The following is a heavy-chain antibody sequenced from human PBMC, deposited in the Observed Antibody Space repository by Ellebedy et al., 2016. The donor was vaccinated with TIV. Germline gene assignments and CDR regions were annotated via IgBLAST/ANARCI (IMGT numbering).Heavy chain of an antibody. D-gene: IGHD3-22*01. J-gene: IGHJ3*02. CDR1: GYTFTNYY. CDR2: INPSGGST. CDR3: ARDCVTVINGGNAFDI. V-gene: IGHV1-46*04. Sequence: ASVKVSCKASGYTFTNYYMHWVRQAPGQGLEWMGMINPSGGSTTYAQKLQGRVTMTRDTSTSTVYMELSSLRSEDTAVYYCARDCVTVINGGNAFDIWGQGTMVTVSS.